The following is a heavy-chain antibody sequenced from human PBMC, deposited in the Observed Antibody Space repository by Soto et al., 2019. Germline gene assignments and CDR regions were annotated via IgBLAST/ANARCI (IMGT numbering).Heavy chain of an antibody. J-gene: IGHJ5*02. V-gene: IGHV4-38-2*02. CDR1: GDYISNGYY. CDR2: IFHGGTT. CDR3: ARDVDWFDP. Sequence: SDTLSLTCAVSGDYISNGYYWAWIRQPPGMGLDWIGSIFHGGTTHYNPSLKSRVIMSADTSKNQFSLRLNSVTAADTAVYYCARDVDWFDPWGRVTLVTVSS.